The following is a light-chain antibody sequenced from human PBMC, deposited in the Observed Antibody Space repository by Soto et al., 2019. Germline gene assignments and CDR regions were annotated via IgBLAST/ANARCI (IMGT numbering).Light chain of an antibody. CDR3: QKYNSAPWT. CDR1: QDINNY. J-gene: IGKJ1*01. Sequence: DIQMTQSPSSLSASVGDRVTITCRASQDINNYLAWYQQKPGKAPNLLIYGVSTLQAGVPSRFRGRGSGTDFTITISGLQPEDVATYYCQKYNSAPWTFGQGTKVEIK. V-gene: IGKV1-27*01. CDR2: GVS.